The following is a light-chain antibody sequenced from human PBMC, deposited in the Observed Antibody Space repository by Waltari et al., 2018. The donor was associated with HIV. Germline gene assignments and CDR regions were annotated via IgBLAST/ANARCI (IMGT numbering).Light chain of an antibody. Sequence: QSVLTQPPSVSGAPGQRVTISCTGSSSNIGAGYDVHWFQQLPGTAPKLLIYGNPNLPSGVPVRFSGAKSGTSASLAITGLQAEDEADYYCQSYDSGLSAYVFGTGTKVTVL. CDR3: QSYDSGLSAYV. CDR2: GNP. V-gene: IGLV1-40*01. J-gene: IGLJ1*01. CDR1: SSNIGAGYD.